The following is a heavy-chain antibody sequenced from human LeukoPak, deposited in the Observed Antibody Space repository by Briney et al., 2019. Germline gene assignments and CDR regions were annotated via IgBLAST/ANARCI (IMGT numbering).Heavy chain of an antibody. CDR2: ISSSGTFA. V-gene: IGHV3-21*01. CDR1: GFSFSNYT. Sequence: GGSLRLSCAASGFSFSNYTMNWVRQAPGKALQWVSFISSSGTFAHYADSVKGRFTISRDNAKNSLYLQMSGLRVEDTAVYYCARAEGYGGELDSWGQGTLVTVSS. J-gene: IGHJ4*02. CDR3: ARAEGYGGELDS. D-gene: IGHD4-23*01.